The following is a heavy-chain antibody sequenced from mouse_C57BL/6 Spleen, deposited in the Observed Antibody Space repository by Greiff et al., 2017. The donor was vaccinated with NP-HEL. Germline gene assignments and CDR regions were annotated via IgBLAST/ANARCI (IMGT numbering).Heavy chain of an antibody. CDR3: ALGGDY. V-gene: IGHV7-4*01. CDR2: IRNKANGYTT. J-gene: IGHJ4*01. CDR1: GFTFTDYY. D-gene: IGHD4-1*01. Sequence: EVKVVESGGGLVQPGASLRLSCAASGFTFTDYYMSWVRQPPGKALEWLALIRNKANGYTTEYTASVKGRFTISRDKSQNILYLQVNTLGAEDSATYYCALGGDYWGQGTSVTVSS.